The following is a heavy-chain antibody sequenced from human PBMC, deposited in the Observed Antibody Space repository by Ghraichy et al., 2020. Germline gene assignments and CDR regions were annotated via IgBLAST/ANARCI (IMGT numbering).Heavy chain of an antibody. Sequence: GGSLRLSCAASGFPFSRYAMVWVRQAPGKGLESISSISGSGADTYYTDSVKGRFTIFRDNSKNTLYLQMNSLRAEDTAVYYCAKILVEDLLRYWYGMDVWGQGTTVTVSS. CDR1: GFPFSRYA. V-gene: IGHV3-23*01. J-gene: IGHJ6*02. CDR2: ISGSGADT. CDR3: AKILVEDLLRYWYGMDV. D-gene: IGHD2-2*01.